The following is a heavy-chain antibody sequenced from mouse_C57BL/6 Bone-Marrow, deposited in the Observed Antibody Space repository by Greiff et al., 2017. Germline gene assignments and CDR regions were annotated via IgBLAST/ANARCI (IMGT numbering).Heavy chain of an antibody. CDR3: ARSYYGSSFFAY. V-gene: IGHV1-81*01. CDR2: IYPRSGNT. D-gene: IGHD1-1*01. CDR1: GYTFTSYG. J-gene: IGHJ3*01. Sequence: LVESGAELARPGASVKLSCKASGYTFTSYGISWVKQRTGQGLEWIGEIYPRSGNTYYNEKFKGKATLTADKSSSTAYMELRSLTSEDSAVYVCARSYYGSSFFAYWGQGTLVTVSA.